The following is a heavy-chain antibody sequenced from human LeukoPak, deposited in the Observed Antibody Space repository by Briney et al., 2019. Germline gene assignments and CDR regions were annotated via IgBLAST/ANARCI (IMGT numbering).Heavy chain of an antibody. D-gene: IGHD2-2*01. V-gene: IGHV4-61*02. Sequence: TLSLTCTVAGGSISSGSYYWSWIRQPAGKGLEWIGRIYTSGSTNYNPSLKSRVTISVDTSKNQFSLKLSSVTAADTPVYYCARSVVVPAAGYDYWGQGTLVTVTS. CDR1: GGSISSGSYY. CDR3: ARSVVVPAAGYDY. J-gene: IGHJ4*02. CDR2: IYTSGST.